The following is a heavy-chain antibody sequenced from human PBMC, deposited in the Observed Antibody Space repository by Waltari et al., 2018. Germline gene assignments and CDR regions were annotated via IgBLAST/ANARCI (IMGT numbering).Heavy chain of an antibody. D-gene: IGHD2-15*01. J-gene: IGHJ6*02. CDR3: ANHRPGGLGMGV. V-gene: IGHV3-74*01. Sequence: EVQLVESGGGLIQPGGSLRLSCVASGFTCSNFGMHWVRQAPGKGLVWVSRIRSDGSGTTYVDSVRGRFTTSRDNTRNTLYLDMNDLRADDTAVYYCANHRPGGLGMGVWGQGTTVTVSS. CDR2: IRSDGSGT. CDR1: GFTCSNFG.